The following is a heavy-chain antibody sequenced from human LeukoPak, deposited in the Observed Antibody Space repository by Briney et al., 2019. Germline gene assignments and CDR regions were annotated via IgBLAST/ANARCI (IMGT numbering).Heavy chain of an antibody. CDR3: ATRGYSGYGIFDY. Sequence: GASVKVSCKASGYTFTSYYMHWVRQAPGQGLEWMGIINPSGGSTSYAQKFQGRVTMTRDTSTGTVYMELSSLRSEDTAVYYCATRGYSGYGIFDYWGQGTLVTVSS. V-gene: IGHV1-46*03. D-gene: IGHD5-12*01. J-gene: IGHJ4*02. CDR2: INPSGGST. CDR1: GYTFTSYY.